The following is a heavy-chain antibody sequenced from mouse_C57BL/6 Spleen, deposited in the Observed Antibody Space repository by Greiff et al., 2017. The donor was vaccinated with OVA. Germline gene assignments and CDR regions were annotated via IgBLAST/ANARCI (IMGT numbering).Heavy chain of an antibody. CDR2: IYPSDSET. J-gene: IGHJ4*01. CDR1: GYTFTSYW. CDR3: ARRWYDAMDY. Sequence: QVQLQQPGAELVRPGSSVKLSCKASGYTFTSYWMDWVKQRPGQGLEWIGNIYPSDSETHYNQKFKDKATLTVDKSSSTAYMQLSSLTSEDSAVYYCARRWYDAMDYWGQGTSVTVSS. V-gene: IGHV1-61*01.